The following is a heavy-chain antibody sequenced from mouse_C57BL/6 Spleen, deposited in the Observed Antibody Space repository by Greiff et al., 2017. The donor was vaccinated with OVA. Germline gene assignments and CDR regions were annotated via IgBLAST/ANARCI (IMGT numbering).Heavy chain of an antibody. CDR1: GYTFTSYW. V-gene: IGHV1-53*01. D-gene: IGHD1-1*01. CDR3: ANYYGSSYWYFDV. CDR2: INPSNGGT. Sequence: VQLQQPVTELVKPGASVKLSCKASGYTFTSYWMHWVKQRPGQGLEWIGNINPSNGGTNYNEKFKSKATLTVDTSSSTAYMQLSSLTSEDSAVYYCANYYGSSYWYFDVWGTGTTVTVSS. J-gene: IGHJ1*03.